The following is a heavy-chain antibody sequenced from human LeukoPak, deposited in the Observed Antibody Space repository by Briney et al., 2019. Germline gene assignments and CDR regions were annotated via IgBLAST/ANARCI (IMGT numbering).Heavy chain of an antibody. J-gene: IGHJ4*02. Sequence: GGSLRLSCAASGFTFSDYYMSWIRQAPGKGLEWVSYISLSGTTIYYADSVKGRFTISRDNAKNSLYLQMNSLRADDTAIYYCAEGGRGTGNYFDYWGQGTLVTVSS. V-gene: IGHV3-11*01. D-gene: IGHD1-14*01. CDR2: ISLSGTTI. CDR1: GFTFSDYY. CDR3: AEGGRGTGNYFDY.